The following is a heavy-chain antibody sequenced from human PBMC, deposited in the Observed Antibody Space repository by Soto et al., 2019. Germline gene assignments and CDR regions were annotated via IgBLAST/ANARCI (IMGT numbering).Heavy chain of an antibody. D-gene: IGHD3-10*01. V-gene: IGHV4-59*08. Sequence: QVQLQESGPGLVKPSETLSLTCTVSGGSITNYYCSWFRQPPGKGLEWIGYIQYNGYSAYNLSLKXXVXXSMDTSKTQFSLWVESVTATDTAVYYCARHGFGPLHGLVDVWGQGTTVIVSS. CDR3: ARHGFGPLHGLVDV. CDR2: IQYNGYS. CDR1: GGSITNYY. J-gene: IGHJ6*02.